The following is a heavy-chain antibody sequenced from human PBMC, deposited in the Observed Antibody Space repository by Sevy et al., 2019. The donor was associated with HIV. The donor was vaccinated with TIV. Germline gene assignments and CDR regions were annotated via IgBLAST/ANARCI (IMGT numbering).Heavy chain of an antibody. CDR2: IYHSGYS. D-gene: IGHD6-19*01. CDR1: GYSISSDYY. CDR3: ARAIGTQVAGLYYFDY. V-gene: IGHV4-38-2*02. J-gene: IGHJ4*02. Sequence: SETLSLTCTVSGYSISSDYYWGWIRQPPGKGLEWIGSIYHSGYSYYNPSLKSRVTISVDTSKNQFSLKLSSVTAADTAVYYCARAIGTQVAGLYYFDYWGQGTLVTVSS.